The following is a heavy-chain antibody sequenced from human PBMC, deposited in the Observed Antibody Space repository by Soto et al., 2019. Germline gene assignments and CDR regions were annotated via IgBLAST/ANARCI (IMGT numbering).Heavy chain of an antibody. V-gene: IGHV3-23*01. D-gene: IGHD3-3*01. CDR2: ISGSGTNI. J-gene: IGHJ4*02. CDR1: GFTFSSYA. Sequence: HPGGSLRLSCAASGFTFSSYAMHWVRQAPGRGLEWVSTISGSGTNIYYADSVQGRFIISRDNPQKTLFLQMSSLRVEDAATYYCAKDGFGGASDYWGQGTQVTVSS. CDR3: AKDGFGGASDY.